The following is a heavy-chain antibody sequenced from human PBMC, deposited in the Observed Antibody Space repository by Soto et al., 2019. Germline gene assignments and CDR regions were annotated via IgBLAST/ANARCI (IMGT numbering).Heavy chain of an antibody. CDR1: GFTFSSYW. Sequence: PGGSLRLSCAASGFTFSSYWMSWVRQAPGKGVEWVANIKQDGSEKYYVDSVKGRFTISRDNAKNSLYLQMNSLRAEDTAVYYCARRARYYDFWSGYYYGMDVWGQGTTVTVSS. J-gene: IGHJ6*02. CDR2: IKQDGSEK. CDR3: ARRARYYDFWSGYYYGMDV. V-gene: IGHV3-7*01. D-gene: IGHD3-3*01.